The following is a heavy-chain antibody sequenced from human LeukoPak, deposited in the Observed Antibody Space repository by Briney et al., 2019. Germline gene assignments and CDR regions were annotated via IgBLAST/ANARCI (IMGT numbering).Heavy chain of an antibody. Sequence: GASVKISCKPSGYTFLNHYIHWVRQAPGQGLEWMGVIRPTDGTTSYAQNFQGRLSMTSDTSTSTAYMELSSLRSEDTAIYYCTRTVNSWFDPWGQGTPVSVSS. CDR2: IRPTDGTT. CDR3: TRTVNSWFDP. D-gene: IGHD4-17*01. CDR1: GYTFLNHY. J-gene: IGHJ5*02. V-gene: IGHV1-46*01.